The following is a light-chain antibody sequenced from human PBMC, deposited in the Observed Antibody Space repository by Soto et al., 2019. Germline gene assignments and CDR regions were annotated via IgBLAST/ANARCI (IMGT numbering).Light chain of an antibody. CDR1: QSISSW. CDR3: QQYNSYLYT. Sequence: DIQMTLSPSTLSASVGDRVTITCRASQSISSWLAWYQQKPGKAPKLLIYDASSLESGVPSRFSDSGSGTEFTLTISSLQPDDFATYYCQQYNSYLYTFGQGTKLEIK. CDR2: DAS. J-gene: IGKJ2*01. V-gene: IGKV1-5*01.